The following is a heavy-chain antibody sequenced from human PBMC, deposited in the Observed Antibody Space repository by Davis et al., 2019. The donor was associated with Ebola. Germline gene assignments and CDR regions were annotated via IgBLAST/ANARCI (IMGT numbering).Heavy chain of an antibody. V-gene: IGHV4-61*08. D-gene: IGHD3-9*01. CDR1: GGSISSGDYY. CDR2: IYYSGRT. Sequence: PSETLSLTCTVSGGSISSGDYYWSWIRQPPGKGLEWIGYIYYSGRTNYNPSLKSRVTISVDTSKNQFSLKLSSVTAADTAVYYCARRGGIYDILTTWGQGTLVTVSS. CDR3: ARRGGIYDILTT. J-gene: IGHJ4*02.